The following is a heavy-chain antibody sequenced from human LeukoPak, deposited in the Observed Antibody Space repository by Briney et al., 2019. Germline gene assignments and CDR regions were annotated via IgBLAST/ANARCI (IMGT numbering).Heavy chain of an antibody. D-gene: IGHD4-11*01. CDR1: GGSITSGTSY. Sequence: SETLSLTCNVSGGSITSGTSYWVWIPQPPGKGLEWIANIFYNGSPYYNPSLKSRVTISVDTSKNLFSLILRSVTATDTAIYYCARHLDSSRSPRGRTFDVWGHGTLVTVSS. V-gene: IGHV4-39*01. CDR2: IFYNGSP. J-gene: IGHJ3*01. CDR3: ARHLDSSRSPRGRTFDV.